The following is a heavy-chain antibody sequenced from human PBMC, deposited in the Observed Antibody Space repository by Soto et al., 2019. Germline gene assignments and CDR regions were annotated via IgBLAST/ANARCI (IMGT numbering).Heavy chain of an antibody. Sequence: QVQLVQSGAEVKKPGSSVKVSCKASGGTFSSYAISWVRQAPGQGLEWMGGIIPIFGTANYAQKFQGRVTITAAKSTSTAYMERSSLRSEDTAVYYWARSLAVAGTEWFDPWGQGTLVNVSS. V-gene: IGHV1-69*06. CDR1: GGTFSSYA. J-gene: IGHJ5*02. CDR3: ARSLAVAGTEWFDP. CDR2: IIPIFGTA. D-gene: IGHD6-19*01.